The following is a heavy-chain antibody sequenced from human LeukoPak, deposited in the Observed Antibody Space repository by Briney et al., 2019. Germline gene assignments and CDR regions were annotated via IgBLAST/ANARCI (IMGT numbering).Heavy chain of an antibody. V-gene: IGHV4-34*01. CDR2: INHSGST. CDR1: GGSFSGYY. Sequence: SETLSLTCAVYGGSFSGYYWSWIRQPPGKGLEWIGEINHSGSTNYNPSLKSRVTISVDTSKNHFFLKLSSVTAADTAVYYCARARSHSSGWNFWGQGTLVTVSS. CDR3: ARARSHSSGWNF. J-gene: IGHJ4*02. D-gene: IGHD6-19*01.